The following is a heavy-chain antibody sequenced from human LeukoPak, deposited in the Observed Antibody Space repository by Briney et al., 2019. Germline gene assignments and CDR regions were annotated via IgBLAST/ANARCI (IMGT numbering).Heavy chain of an antibody. CDR1: GYTFTSYY. V-gene: IGHV1-46*01. CDR2: IITSAGST. CDR3: ARVEGLTATVTD. J-gene: IGHJ4*02. D-gene: IGHD5-18*01. Sequence: GASVKVSCKASGYTFTSYYMHWVRQAPGQGLEWMGPIITSAGSTTYAQNFQGRVTLTRDTSTSTVYMEMSSLRSEDTAVYYCARVEGLTATVTDWGQGTLVTVSS.